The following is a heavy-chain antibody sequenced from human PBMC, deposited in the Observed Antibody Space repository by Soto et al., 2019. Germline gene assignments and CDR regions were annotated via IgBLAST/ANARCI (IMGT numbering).Heavy chain of an antibody. CDR1: GGSISSYF. J-gene: IGHJ4*02. Sequence: SETLSLTCTVSGGSISSYFWSWIRQPPGKGLEWIGYIYYTGSTNYNPSLKSRVTISVDTSKNQFSLQLSSVTAADTAVYYCARRSGRTSDYWGQGTLVTLSS. D-gene: IGHD1-7*01. CDR3: ARRSGRTSDY. CDR2: IYYTGST. V-gene: IGHV4-59*01.